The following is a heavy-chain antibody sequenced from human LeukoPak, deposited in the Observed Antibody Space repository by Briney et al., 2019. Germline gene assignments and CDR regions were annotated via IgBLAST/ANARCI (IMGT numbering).Heavy chain of an antibody. J-gene: IGHJ4*02. Sequence: GGSLRLSCAASGFTFSDYYMSWIRQAPGKGPEWVSYISSSSSYIYYADSVKGRFTISRDNAKNSLYLQMNSLRAEDTAVYYCARVTISGPSPDYWGQGTLVTVSS. CDR3: ARVTISGPSPDY. D-gene: IGHD5-12*01. CDR2: ISSSSSYI. V-gene: IGHV3-11*06. CDR1: GFTFSDYY.